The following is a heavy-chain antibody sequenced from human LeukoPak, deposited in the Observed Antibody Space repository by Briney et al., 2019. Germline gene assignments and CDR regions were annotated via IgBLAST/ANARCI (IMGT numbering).Heavy chain of an antibody. CDR3: ARMESYGDYVDY. CDR1: GFTFSSYS. D-gene: IGHD4-17*01. J-gene: IGHJ4*02. V-gene: IGHV3-21*01. Sequence: PGGSLRLSCAASGFTFSSYSMNWVRQAPGKGLEWVSSISSSSSYIYYADSVKGRFTISRDNVKNSLYLQMNSLRAEDTAVYYCARMESYGDYVDYWGQGTLVTVSS. CDR2: ISSSSSYI.